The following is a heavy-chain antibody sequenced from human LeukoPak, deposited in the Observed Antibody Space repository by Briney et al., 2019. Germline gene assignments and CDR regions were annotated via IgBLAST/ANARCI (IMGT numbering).Heavy chain of an antibody. CDR3: ARVNCSSTSCSYYFDY. D-gene: IGHD2-2*01. CDR1: GGTFRSYA. J-gene: IGHJ4*02. Sequence: ASVKVSCKASGGTFRSYAISWVRQAPGQGLEWMGGIIPIFGTANYAQKFQGRVTITTDESTSTAYMELSSLRSEDTAVYYCARVNCSSTSCSYYFDYWGQGTLVTVSS. V-gene: IGHV1-69*05. CDR2: IIPIFGTA.